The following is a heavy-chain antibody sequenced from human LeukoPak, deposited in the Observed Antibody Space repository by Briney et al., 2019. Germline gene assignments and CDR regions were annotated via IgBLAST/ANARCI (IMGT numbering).Heavy chain of an antibody. CDR3: ARSNSYGPGTHYLHH. Sequence: SETLSLTCDVSGGSLTGYYWSWVRQPPGKGLEWIGEINRDGSSYNNPSLKSRVTISIDTSKNQFSLRLSSVTAADTDVYYCARSNSYGPGTHYLHHWGQGTLVTVSS. CDR2: INRDGSS. V-gene: IGHV4-34*01. D-gene: IGHD3-10*01. J-gene: IGHJ4*02. CDR1: GGSLTGYY.